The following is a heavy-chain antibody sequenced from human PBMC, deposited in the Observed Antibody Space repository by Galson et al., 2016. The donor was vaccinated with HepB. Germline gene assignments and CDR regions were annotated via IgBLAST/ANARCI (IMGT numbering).Heavy chain of an antibody. CDR2: IKHDGSEK. V-gene: IGHV3-7*01. J-gene: IGHJ5*02. Sequence: SLRLSCAASGFTFNNHWMNWVRLAPGKGPEWVANIKHDGSEKNYVDSVKGRFTISRDNGKNLLYLQMNSLRGEDTAMYYCVRGMRYSSGGHFFDPWGQGTLVTVSS. CDR3: VRGMRYSSGGHFFDP. CDR1: GFTFNNHW. D-gene: IGHD6-19*01.